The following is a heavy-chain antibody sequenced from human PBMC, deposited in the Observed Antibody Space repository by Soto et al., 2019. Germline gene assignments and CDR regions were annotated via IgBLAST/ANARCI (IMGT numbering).Heavy chain of an antibody. J-gene: IGHJ4*02. D-gene: IGHD6-13*01. CDR1: GFTFSSYT. CDR3: AVDSIWSFDY. CDR2: ISWNSETT. V-gene: IGHV3-48*01. Sequence: EVQLVASGGGLVQPGGSLRLSCAASGFTFSSYTMNWVRQPPGKGLEWISYISWNSETTHYADSVKGRFTIYRDDARNSLHLQMRSLRAEDTAVYYCAVDSIWSFDYWGQGTLVTVSS.